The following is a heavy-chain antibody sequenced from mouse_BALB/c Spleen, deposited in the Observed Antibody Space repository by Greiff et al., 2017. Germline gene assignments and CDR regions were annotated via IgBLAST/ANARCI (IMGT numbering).Heavy chain of an antibody. V-gene: IGHV5-6*02. J-gene: IGHJ3*01. CDR1: GFTFSSYG. CDR3: ASHYYRYELAY. D-gene: IGHD2-14*01. Sequence: DVKLVESGGDLVKPGGSLKLSCAASGFTFSSYGMSWVRQTPDKRLEWVATISSGGSYTYYPDSVKGRFTISRDNAKNTLYLQMSSLKSEDTAMYYCASHYYRYELAYWGQGTLVTVSA. CDR2: ISSGGSYT.